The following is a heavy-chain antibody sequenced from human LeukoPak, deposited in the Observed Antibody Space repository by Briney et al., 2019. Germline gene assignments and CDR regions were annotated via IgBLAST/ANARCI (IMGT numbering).Heavy chain of an antibody. CDR1: GFTFSDYW. V-gene: IGHV3-7*01. J-gene: IGHJ5*01. CDR3: ATEGTDGRGSFGWFDS. Sequence: GGSLRLSCVASGFTFSDYWMTWVRQAPGKGLEWVTNIKEDGSVRYYVDSVKGRFTISRDNAKNSLYLQLNSLRVEDTAVYYCATEGTDGRGSFGWFDSWGQGALVTVSS. CDR2: IKEDGSVR. D-gene: IGHD3-10*01.